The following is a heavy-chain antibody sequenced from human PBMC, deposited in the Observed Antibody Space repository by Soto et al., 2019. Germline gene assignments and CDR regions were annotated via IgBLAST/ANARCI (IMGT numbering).Heavy chain of an antibody. CDR2: ISSSSSYI. CDR1: GFTFSSYS. V-gene: IGHV3-21*01. D-gene: IGHD2-15*01. CDR3: ARVVAPIHAPRLYGGNPFDY. Sequence: GGSLRLSCAASGFTFSSYSMNWVRQAPGKGLEWVSSISSSSSYIYYADSVKGRFTISRDNAKNSLYRQMNSLRAEDPAVFSCARVVAPIHAPRLYGGNPFDYWGQGALVPVSS. J-gene: IGHJ4*02.